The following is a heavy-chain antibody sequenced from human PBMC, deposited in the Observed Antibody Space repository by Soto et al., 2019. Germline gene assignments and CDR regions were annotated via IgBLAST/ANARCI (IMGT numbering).Heavy chain of an antibody. CDR2: INPNSGGT. J-gene: IGHJ5*02. V-gene: IGHV1-2*04. D-gene: IGHD2-15*01. Sequence: QVQLVQSGAEVKKPGASVKVSCKASGYTFTGYYMHWVRQAPGQGLEWMGWINPNSGGTNYAQKFQGWVTMTRDTSISTAYMELSRLRSDDTAVYCCARARGGYCSGGSCYWFDPWGQGTLVTVSS. CDR1: GYTFTGYY. CDR3: ARARGGYCSGGSCYWFDP.